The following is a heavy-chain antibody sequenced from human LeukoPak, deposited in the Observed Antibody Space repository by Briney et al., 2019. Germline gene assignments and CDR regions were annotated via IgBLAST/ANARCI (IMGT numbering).Heavy chain of an antibody. CDR1: GDSITSGTYY. CDR3: ARHAGGIAAAGTRPFDY. Sequence: PSETLSLTCTVSGDSITSGTYYWGWIRQPPGKGLEWIGSIYYSGNTYYNPSLKSRVTISVDTSKNQFPLKLSPVTAADTAVYYCARHAGGIAAAGTRPFDYWGQGTLVTVSS. D-gene: IGHD6-13*01. J-gene: IGHJ4*02. V-gene: IGHV4-39*01. CDR2: IYYSGNT.